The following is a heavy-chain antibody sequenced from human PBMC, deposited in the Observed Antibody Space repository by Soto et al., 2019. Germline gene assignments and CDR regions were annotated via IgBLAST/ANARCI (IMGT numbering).Heavy chain of an antibody. CDR3: ATHDYGGFGL. D-gene: IGHD4-17*01. J-gene: IGHJ4*02. Sequence: PGGSLRLSCAASGFIVSTSYMSWVRQAPGKGLEWISTIYADGRTYYADSVKGRFTMSRDDVKNTLFLQMNSLRVEDTAVYYCATHDYGGFGLWGQGTLVTVS. V-gene: IGHV3-66*04. CDR1: GFIVSTSY. CDR2: IYADGRT.